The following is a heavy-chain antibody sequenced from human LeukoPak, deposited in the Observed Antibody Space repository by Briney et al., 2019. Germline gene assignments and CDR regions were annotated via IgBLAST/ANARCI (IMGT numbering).Heavy chain of an antibody. CDR2: ISAYNGNT. J-gene: IGHJ4*02. D-gene: IGHD3-22*01. Sequence: ASVKVSCKASGYTFTGYYMRWVRQAPGQGLEWMGWISAYNGNTNYAQKLQGRVTMTTDTSTSTAYMELRSLRSDDTAVYYCASGGQWLFDYWGQGTLVTVSS. CDR3: ASGGQWLFDY. CDR1: GYTFTGYY. V-gene: IGHV1-18*04.